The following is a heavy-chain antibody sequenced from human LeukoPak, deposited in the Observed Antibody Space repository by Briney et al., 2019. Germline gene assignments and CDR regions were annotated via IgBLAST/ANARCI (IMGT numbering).Heavy chain of an antibody. CDR1: GFTFSSYA. J-gene: IGHJ4*02. V-gene: IGHV3-30-3*01. D-gene: IGHD3-9*01. Sequence: PGGSLRLSCAASGFTFSSYAMHWVRQAPGKGLEWVAVISYDGSNKYYADSVKGRFTISRDNSKNTLYLQMNSLRAEDTAVYYCARSYDILTGYPVDYWGQGTLVTVSS. CDR2: ISYDGSNK. CDR3: ARSYDILTGYPVDY.